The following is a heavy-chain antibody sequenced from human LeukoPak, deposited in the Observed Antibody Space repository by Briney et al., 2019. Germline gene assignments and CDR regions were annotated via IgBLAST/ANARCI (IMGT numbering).Heavy chain of an antibody. D-gene: IGHD6-6*01. Sequence: GGSLRLSCAASGFTISYNYMSWVRQAPGKGLQWVSVIYSNTSAYYADSVKGRFTISRHNSKNTLYLQMTSLRAQDTAVYYCARDIPVDSRSSVPKPVRDSWGQGTLVTVSS. CDR1: GFTISYNY. CDR2: IYSNTSA. V-gene: IGHV3-53*04. J-gene: IGHJ5*02. CDR3: ARDIPVDSRSSVPKPVRDS.